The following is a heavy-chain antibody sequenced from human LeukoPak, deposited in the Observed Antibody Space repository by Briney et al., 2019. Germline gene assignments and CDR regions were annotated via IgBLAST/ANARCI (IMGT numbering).Heavy chain of an antibody. CDR1: GGTFSSYA. Sequence: ASVKVSCTASGGTFSSYAISWVRQAPGQGLEWMGGIIPIFGTANYAQKFQGRVTITADESTSTAYMELSSLRSEDTAVYYCAREGIPAAMRALTYYYYYYGMDVWGQGTTVTVSS. V-gene: IGHV1-69*13. D-gene: IGHD2-2*01. J-gene: IGHJ6*02. CDR2: IIPIFGTA. CDR3: AREGIPAAMRALTYYYYYYGMDV.